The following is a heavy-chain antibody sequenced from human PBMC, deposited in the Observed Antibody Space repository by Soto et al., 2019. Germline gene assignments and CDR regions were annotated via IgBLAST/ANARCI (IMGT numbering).Heavy chain of an antibody. V-gene: IGHV4-59*08. D-gene: IGHD3-3*01. Sequence: SETLSLTCTVSGGSISSYYWSWIRQPPGKGLEWIGYIYYSGSTNYNPSLKSRVTISVDTSKNQFSLKLSSVTAADTAAYYCARLNWSGYYDRNWLDPWGQGTLVTVSS. CDR3: ARLNWSGYYDRNWLDP. CDR1: GGSISSYY. J-gene: IGHJ5*02. CDR2: IYYSGST.